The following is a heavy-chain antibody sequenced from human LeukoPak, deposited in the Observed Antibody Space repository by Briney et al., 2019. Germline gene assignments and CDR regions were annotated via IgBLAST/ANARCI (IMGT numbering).Heavy chain of an antibody. V-gene: IGHV3-21*01. J-gene: IGHJ6*02. Sequence: GRSLRLSCAASGFTFSSYSMNWVRQAPGKGLEWVSSISSSSSYIYYADSVKGRFTISRDNAKNSLYLQMNSLRAEDTAVYYCARAKTYYDYVWGDYGMDVWGQGTTVTVSS. CDR2: ISSSSSYI. CDR1: GFTFSSYS. CDR3: ARAKTYYDYVWGDYGMDV. D-gene: IGHD3-16*01.